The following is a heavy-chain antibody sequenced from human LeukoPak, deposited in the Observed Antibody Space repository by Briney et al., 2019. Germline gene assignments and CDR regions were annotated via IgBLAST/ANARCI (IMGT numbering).Heavy chain of an antibody. CDR3: ARGAYCSSTSCPRPFDY. V-gene: IGHV4-59*12. CDR1: GGSITSYY. CDR2: IYHSGST. Sequence: PSETLSLTCTVSGGSITSYYWSWFRQPPGKGLEWIGYIYHSGSTYYNPSLKSRVTISVDRSKNQFSLKLSSVTAADTAVYYCARGAYCSSTSCPRPFDYWGQGTLVTVSS. D-gene: IGHD2-2*01. J-gene: IGHJ4*02.